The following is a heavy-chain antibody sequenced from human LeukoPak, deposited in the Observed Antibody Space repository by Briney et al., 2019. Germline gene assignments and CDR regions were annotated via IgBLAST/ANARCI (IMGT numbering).Heavy chain of an antibody. J-gene: IGHJ4*02. CDR1: GYSFSYYW. CDR3: ARCGEMATISSCYFDY. V-gene: IGHV5-51*01. CDR2: IYPGDSDT. D-gene: IGHD5-24*01. Sequence: GESLKISCKGFGYSFSYYWIAWVRQMTGKDLDLIGIIYPGDSDTRYSPSFQGQVTISADKSISTAYLQWSSLRASDTAMYYCARCGEMATISSCYFDYWGQGSLVTVSS.